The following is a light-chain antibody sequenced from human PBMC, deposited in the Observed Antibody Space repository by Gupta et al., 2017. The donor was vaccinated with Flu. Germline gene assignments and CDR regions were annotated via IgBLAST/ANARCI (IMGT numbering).Light chain of an antibody. CDR3: QQDDSAPYN. Sequence: EIVLTQSPGTLSLSSGERATLSCRASESIISNYLVWYQHKSGRAPRLVIYGASIRATGTPDRFSGSGSGRDFTLTINRLEPEDSAVYYCQQDDSAPYNFGQGTRLEIK. CDR1: ESIISNY. CDR2: GAS. J-gene: IGKJ2*01. V-gene: IGKV3-20*01.